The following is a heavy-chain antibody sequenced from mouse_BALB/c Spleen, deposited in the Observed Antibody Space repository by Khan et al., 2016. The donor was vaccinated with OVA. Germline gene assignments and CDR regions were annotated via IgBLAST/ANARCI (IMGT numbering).Heavy chain of an antibody. CDR2: VNSDGDYT. D-gene: IGHD2-1*01. Sequence: EVELVESGGGLVKPGGSLKLSCAASGFTFSTYAMSWVRQTPERRLEWVATVNSDGDYTFYPDNVTDRFTISRDNAKNTLYLQMSSLRSEDTTMYYCARSAYGNFAYWGQGTLVTVSA. V-gene: IGHV5-9-3*01. J-gene: IGHJ3*01. CDR1: GFTFSTYA. CDR3: ARSAYGNFAY.